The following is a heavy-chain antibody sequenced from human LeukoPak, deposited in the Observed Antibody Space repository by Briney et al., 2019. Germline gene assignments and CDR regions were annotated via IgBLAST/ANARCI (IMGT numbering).Heavy chain of an antibody. CDR2: MNPNSGNT. D-gene: IGHD3-22*01. CDR1: GYTFTSYD. Sequence: ASVKVSCKASGYTFTSYDIYWVRQATGQGLEWMGWMNPNSGNTGYAQKFQGRVTITRNTSISTAYMELSSLRSEDTAVYYCATGTDSSGYWVYFDYWGQGTLVTVSS. J-gene: IGHJ4*02. CDR3: ATGTDSSGYWVYFDY. V-gene: IGHV1-8*03.